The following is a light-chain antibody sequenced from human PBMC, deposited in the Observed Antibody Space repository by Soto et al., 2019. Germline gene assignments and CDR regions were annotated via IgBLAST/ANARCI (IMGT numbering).Light chain of an antibody. Sequence: EIVLTQSPGTLSLSPGERATLSCRASQSVSSNFLAWYQQKPGQAPRLLMYGASSRATGVPDRFGGSGSGTGFTLTIIRLEPEDFGVYFCQQYGSSPITSGQGTRLEIK. V-gene: IGKV3-20*01. J-gene: IGKJ5*01. CDR2: GAS. CDR1: QSVSSNF. CDR3: QQYGSSPIT.